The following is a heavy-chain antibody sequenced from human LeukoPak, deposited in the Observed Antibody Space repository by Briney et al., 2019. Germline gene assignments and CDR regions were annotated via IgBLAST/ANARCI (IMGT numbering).Heavy chain of an antibody. CDR3: ARTPPPGYSYGFWYFDY. CDR2: ISSSSSYI. J-gene: IGHJ4*02. CDR1: GFTFSSYA. D-gene: IGHD5-18*01. V-gene: IGHV3-21*01. Sequence: GGSLRLSCAASGFTFSSYAMSWVRQAPGKGLEWVASISSSSSYIYYADSVKGRFTISRDNAKNSLYLQMNSLRAEDTAVYYCARTPPPGYSYGFWYFDYWGQGTLVTVSS.